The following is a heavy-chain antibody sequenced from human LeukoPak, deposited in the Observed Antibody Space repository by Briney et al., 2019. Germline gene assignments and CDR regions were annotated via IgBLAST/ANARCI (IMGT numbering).Heavy chain of an antibody. CDR2: INPNGGGT. Sequence: ASVKVSCKASGYTFTGYYMHWVRQAPGQGLEWMGCINPNGGGTNYAHKFQGRFTMTRDTAISTAYMELGRLRSDDTAVYYCARVAIFGGSVAAADYWGQGSLVTVSS. D-gene: IGHD6-13*01. J-gene: IGHJ4*02. CDR1: GYTFTGYY. CDR3: ARVAIFGGSVAAADY. V-gene: IGHV1-2*02.